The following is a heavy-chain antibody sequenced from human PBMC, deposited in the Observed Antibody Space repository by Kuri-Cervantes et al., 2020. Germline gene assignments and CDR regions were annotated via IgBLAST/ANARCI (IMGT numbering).Heavy chain of an antibody. CDR2: INPNSGGT. CDR3: AVRTCGWYGEGYCFDY. CDR1: GYTFTGYY. D-gene: IGHD6-19*01. J-gene: IGHJ4*02. Sequence: ASVKVSCKASGYTFTGYYMHWVRQAPGQGLEWMGWINPNSGGTNYAQKFQGWVTMTRDTSISTAYMGLSRLRSDDTAVYYCAVRTCGWYGEGYCFDYWGQGTLVTAPQ. V-gene: IGHV1-2*04.